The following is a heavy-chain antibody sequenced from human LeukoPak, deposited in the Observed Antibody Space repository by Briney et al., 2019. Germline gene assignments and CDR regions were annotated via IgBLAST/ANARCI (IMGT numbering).Heavy chain of an antibody. D-gene: IGHD3-22*01. V-gene: IGHV4-59*01. J-gene: IGHJ3*02. CDR3: ARDTAYYYDSSRAFDI. Sequence: SETLSLTRTVSGGSISSYYWSWIRQPPGKGPEWIGYIYYSGSTNYNPSLKSRVTISVDTSKNQSSLKLSSVTAADTAVYYCARDTAYYYDSSRAFDIWGQGTMVTVSS. CDR1: GGSISSYY. CDR2: IYYSGST.